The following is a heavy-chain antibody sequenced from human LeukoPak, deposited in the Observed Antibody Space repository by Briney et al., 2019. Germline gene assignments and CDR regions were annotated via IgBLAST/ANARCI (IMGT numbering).Heavy chain of an antibody. CDR1: GGSISSYY. CDR2: IYYSGST. J-gene: IGHJ4*02. V-gene: IGHV4-59*01. CDR3: ARDVGSGGNSLLYFDY. D-gene: IGHD4-23*01. Sequence: PSETLSLTCTVSGGSISSYYWTWIRQPPGKGLEWIGYIYYSGSTNYNPSLKSRVTISVDTSKNQFSLKLSSVTTADTAVYYCARDVGSGGNSLLYFDYWGQGTLVTVSS.